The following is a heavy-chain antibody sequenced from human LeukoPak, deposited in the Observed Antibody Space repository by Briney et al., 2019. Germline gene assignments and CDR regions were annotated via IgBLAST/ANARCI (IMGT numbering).Heavy chain of an antibody. V-gene: IGHV1-69*13. CDR2: IIPIFATA. CDR3: ARGPITTRSHFDY. CDR1: GGTFSSYA. Sequence: SVKVSCKASGGTFSSYAISWVRQAPGQGLEWVGGIIPIFATANYAQKFQGRVTITADESTSTAYMELSSLRSEDTAVYYCARGPITTRSHFDYWGQGTLVTVSS. J-gene: IGHJ4*02. D-gene: IGHD3-22*01.